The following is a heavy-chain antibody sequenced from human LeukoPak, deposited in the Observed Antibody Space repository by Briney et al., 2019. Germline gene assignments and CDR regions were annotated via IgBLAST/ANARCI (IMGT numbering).Heavy chain of an antibody. V-gene: IGHV3-21*01. CDR1: GFTFSRYS. J-gene: IGHJ4*02. D-gene: IGHD4-11*01. Sequence: GGSLRLSCAASGFTFSRYSMTWVRQAPGKGLEWVSSFTSMSRTIYYADSVKGRFTISRDDAKESLYLQMNSLRAEDTAVYYCARDNAYMFDFWGQGTQVTVSS. CDR3: ARDNAYMFDF. CDR2: FTSMSRTI.